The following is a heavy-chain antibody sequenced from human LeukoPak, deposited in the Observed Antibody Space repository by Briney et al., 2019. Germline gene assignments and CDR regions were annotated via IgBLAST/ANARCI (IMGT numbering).Heavy chain of an antibody. J-gene: IGHJ5*02. Sequence: SVKVSCKASGGTFSSYAISWVRQAPGQGLEWMGRIIPILGIANYAQKFQGRVTITADKSTSTAYMELSSLRSEDTAVYYCARRDYDSSGYYWFDPWGQGTLVTVSS. D-gene: IGHD3-22*01. CDR1: GGTFSSYA. V-gene: IGHV1-69*04. CDR2: IIPILGIA. CDR3: ARRDYDSSGYYWFDP.